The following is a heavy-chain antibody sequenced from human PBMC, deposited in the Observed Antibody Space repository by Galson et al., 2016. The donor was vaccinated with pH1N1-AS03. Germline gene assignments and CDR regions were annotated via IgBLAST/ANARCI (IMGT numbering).Heavy chain of an antibody. D-gene: IGHD5-18*01. CDR2: INHSGAT. CDR3: ARQGDTSMVTDYHYYHMDV. CDR1: GGSFSGYY. V-gene: IGHV4-34*01. Sequence: LSLTCAVNGGSFSGYYWNWIRQSPGKGLEWVGEINHSGATNYNPSLKSRLSISIDTSKNQFSLKLTSVTAVDTGVYYCARQGDTSMVTDYHYYHMDVWGKGTTVTVSS. J-gene: IGHJ6*03.